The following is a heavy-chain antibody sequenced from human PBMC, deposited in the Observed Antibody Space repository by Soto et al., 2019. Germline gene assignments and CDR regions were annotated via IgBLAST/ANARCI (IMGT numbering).Heavy chain of an antibody. V-gene: IGHV1-3*01. CDR1: GYTFTSYA. J-gene: IGHJ4*02. D-gene: IGHD6-19*01. Sequence: GASVKVSCKASGYTFTSYAMHWVRQAPGQRLEWMGWINAGNGNTKYSQKFQGRVTITRDTSASTAYMELSSLRSEDTAVYYCAREGWVKWLVGGDFDYWGQGTLVTVSS. CDR3: AREGWVKWLVGGDFDY. CDR2: INAGNGNT.